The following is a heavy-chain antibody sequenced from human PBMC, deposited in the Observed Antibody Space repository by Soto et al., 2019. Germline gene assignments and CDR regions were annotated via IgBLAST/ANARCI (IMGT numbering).Heavy chain of an antibody. V-gene: IGHV4-34*01. CDR3: ARGLQDYIWGSYRARDAFDI. Sequence: SETLSLTCAVYGGSFSGYYWSWIRQPPGKGLEWIGEINHSGSTNYNPSLKSRVTISVDTSKNQFSLKLSSVTAADTAVYYCARGLQDYIWGSYRARDAFDIWGQGTMVTVSS. J-gene: IGHJ3*02. CDR1: GGSFSGYY. D-gene: IGHD3-16*02. CDR2: INHSGST.